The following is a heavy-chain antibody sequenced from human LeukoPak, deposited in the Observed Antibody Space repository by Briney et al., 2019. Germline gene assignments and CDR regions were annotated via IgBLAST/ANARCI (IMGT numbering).Heavy chain of an antibody. J-gene: IGHJ4*02. D-gene: IGHD6-13*01. CDR1: GFTFSSYA. Sequence: GRSLRLSCAASGFTFSSYAMHWVRQAPGKGLEWVAVISYDGSNKYYADSVKGRFTISRDNSKNTLYLQMNSLRAEDTAVYYCAKRGYSSSWYLPHFDYWGQGTLVTVSS. CDR3: AKRGYSSSWYLPHFDY. V-gene: IGHV3-30-3*02. CDR2: ISYDGSNK.